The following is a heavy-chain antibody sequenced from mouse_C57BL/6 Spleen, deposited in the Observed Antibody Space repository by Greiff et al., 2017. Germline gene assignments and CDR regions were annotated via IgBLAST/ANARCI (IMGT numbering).Heavy chain of an antibody. Sequence: QVQLQQPGAELVMPGASVKLSCKASGYTFTSYWMHWVKQRPGQGLEWIGEIDPSDSYTNYNQKFKGKSTLTVDKSSSTAYMQLSSLTSEDSAVYYCARSAVVTIVDAWFAYWGQGTLVTVSA. CDR1: GYTFTSYW. CDR3: ARSAVVTIVDAWFAY. V-gene: IGHV1-69*01. D-gene: IGHD2-12*01. J-gene: IGHJ3*01. CDR2: IDPSDSYT.